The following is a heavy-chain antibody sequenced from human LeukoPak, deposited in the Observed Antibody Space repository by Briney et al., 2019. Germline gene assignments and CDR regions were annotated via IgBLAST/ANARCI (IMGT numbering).Heavy chain of an antibody. CDR3: ARGYNILTGYYYFDY. J-gene: IGHJ4*02. CDR2: IYTSGST. D-gene: IGHD3-9*01. V-gene: IGHV4-4*07. Sequence: SETLSLTCTVSGGSISSYYWSWIRQPAGKGLEWVGRIYTSGSTNYNPSLKSRVTMSVDTSKNQFSLKLSSVTAEDTAVYYCARGYNILTGYYYFDYWGQGTLVTVSS. CDR1: GGSISSYY.